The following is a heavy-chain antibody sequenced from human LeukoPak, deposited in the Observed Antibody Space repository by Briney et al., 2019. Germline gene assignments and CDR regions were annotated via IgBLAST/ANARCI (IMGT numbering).Heavy chain of an antibody. Sequence: SSGSLTLSCAASGFSVRSNYMSWVRLAPGKGLEWVSLLHVDGTTHYAESVKGRFTISTDTSKNTLFLQMNRLRLDDTAVYYCAGRRHEAAAYDDWGQGTLVTVSS. CDR3: AGRRHEAAAYDD. V-gene: IGHV3-66*01. J-gene: IGHJ4*02. CDR2: LHVDGTT. CDR1: GFSVRSNY. D-gene: IGHD6-13*01.